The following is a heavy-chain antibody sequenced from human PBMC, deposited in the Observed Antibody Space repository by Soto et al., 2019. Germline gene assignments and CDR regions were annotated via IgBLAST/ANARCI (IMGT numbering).Heavy chain of an antibody. Sequence: QVQLVESGGGVVQPGRSLRLSCAASGFTFSSYAMHWVRQAPGKGLEWVAVISYDGSNKYYADSVKGRFSISRDNSKTTLYLQMNSLRAEETAVYYSASVRFGEFIFGYSGQGTLVTASS. CDR3: ASVRFGEFIFGY. J-gene: IGHJ4*02. CDR1: GFTFSSYA. CDR2: ISYDGSNK. D-gene: IGHD3-10*01. V-gene: IGHV3-30-3*01.